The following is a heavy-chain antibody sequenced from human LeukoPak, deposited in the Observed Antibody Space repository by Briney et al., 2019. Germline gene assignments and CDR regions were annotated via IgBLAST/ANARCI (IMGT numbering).Heavy chain of an antibody. CDR1: GFTVSSNY. CDR2: IYSGGST. Sequence: GGSLRLSCAASGFTVSSNYMSWVCQAPGKGLEWVSVIYSGGSTYYADSVKGRFTISRDNSKNTLYLQMNSLRAEDTAVYYCARDDYGSGSYYKTPLYYYGMDVWGQGTTVTVSS. J-gene: IGHJ6*02. D-gene: IGHD3-10*01. CDR3: ARDDYGSGSYYKTPLYYYGMDV. V-gene: IGHV3-66*01.